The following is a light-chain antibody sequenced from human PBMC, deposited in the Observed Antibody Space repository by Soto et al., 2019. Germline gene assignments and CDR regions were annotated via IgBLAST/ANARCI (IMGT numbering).Light chain of an antibody. CDR1: QSVSSN. CDR2: GAS. Sequence: EIVMTQSPATLSVSPGERATLSCRASQSVSSNLAWYQQKPCQAPRLLIYGASTRATGIPARFSGSRSGTEFTLTISSLQSEDFAVYYCQQYNNWPPWTGGQGTKVEIK. J-gene: IGKJ1*01. CDR3: QQYNNWPPWT. V-gene: IGKV3-15*01.